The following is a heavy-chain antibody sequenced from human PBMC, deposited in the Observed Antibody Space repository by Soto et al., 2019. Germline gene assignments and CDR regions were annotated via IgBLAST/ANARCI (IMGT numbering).Heavy chain of an antibody. J-gene: IGHJ6*02. CDR3: ARSQGSSTSLEIYYYYYSGMDV. CDR2: IIPISDTT. CDR1: GGTFSSYA. V-gene: IGHV1-69*01. Sequence: QVQLVQSGAEVKKPGSSVTVSCKASGGTFSSYAISWVRQAPGQGLEWMGGIIPISDTTNYAQKFQGRVTITADESTSPAYMAMRSLRSEDTAVYDCARSQGSSTSLEIYYYYYSGMDVWGQGTTGTGSS. D-gene: IGHD2-2*01.